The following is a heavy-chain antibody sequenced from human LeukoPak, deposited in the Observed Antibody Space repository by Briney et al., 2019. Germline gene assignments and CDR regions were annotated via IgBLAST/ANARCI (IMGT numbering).Heavy chain of an antibody. CDR1: GFTFSSFS. CDR2: ISYDGSNK. V-gene: IGHV3-30*04. CDR3: ARGLRGYSGYTRYY. J-gene: IGHJ4*02. D-gene: IGHD5-12*01. Sequence: GGSLSLSSAASGFTFSSFSMHCVRQVPGKWLGWEAVISYDGSNKYYADSVKGRFTISRDNSKNTLYLQMNSLRAEDTAVYYCARGLRGYSGYTRYYWGQGTLVTASS.